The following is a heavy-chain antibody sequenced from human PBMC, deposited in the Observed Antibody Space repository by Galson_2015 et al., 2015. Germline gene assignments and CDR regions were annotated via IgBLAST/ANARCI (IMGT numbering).Heavy chain of an antibody. V-gene: IGHV1-69*04. CDR3: ARDLDYYDSSKAFDI. Sequence: SVKVSCKASGGTFSSYTISWVRQAPGQGLEWMGRIIPILGIANYAQKFQGRVTITADKSTSTAYMELSSLRSEDTAVYYCARDLDYYDSSKAFDIWGKGTMVTVSS. CDR2: IIPILGIA. CDR1: GGTFSSYT. D-gene: IGHD3-22*01. J-gene: IGHJ3*02.